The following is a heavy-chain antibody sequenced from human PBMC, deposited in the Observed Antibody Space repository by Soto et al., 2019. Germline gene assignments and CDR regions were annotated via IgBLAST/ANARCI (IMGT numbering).Heavy chain of an antibody. CDR3: GRDRPPGEDAFDI. CDR1: GYTFTGYY. Sequence: ASVKVSCKASGYTFTGYYMHWVRQAPGQGLAWMEWINPNSGGTNYAQKFQGRVTMTRDTSISTAYMELSRLRSDDTAVYYCGRDRPPGEDAFDIWGQGTMVTVSS. CDR2: INPNSGGT. V-gene: IGHV1-2*02. D-gene: IGHD2-21*01. J-gene: IGHJ3*02.